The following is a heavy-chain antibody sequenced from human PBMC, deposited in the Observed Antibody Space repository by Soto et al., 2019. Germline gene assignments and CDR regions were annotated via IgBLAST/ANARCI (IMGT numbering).Heavy chain of an antibody. Sequence: SLKISCTGSGYSFTSYWISWVRQMPGKGLEWMGRIDPSDSYTNYSPSFQGHVTISADKSISTAYLQWSSLKASDTAMYYCARHGGRGDSTAYWGQGTLVTVSS. J-gene: IGHJ4*02. CDR1: GYSFTSYW. D-gene: IGHD2-2*01. CDR3: ARHGGRGDSTAY. V-gene: IGHV5-10-1*01. CDR2: IDPSDSYT.